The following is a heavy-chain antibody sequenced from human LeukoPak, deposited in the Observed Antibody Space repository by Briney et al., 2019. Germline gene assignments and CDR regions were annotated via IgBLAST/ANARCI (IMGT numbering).Heavy chain of an antibody. CDR3: ASWDSSSSRMVDY. CDR1: GITFSSYS. V-gene: IGHV3-48*01. D-gene: IGHD6-6*01. J-gene: IGHJ4*02. Sequence: GGSLRLSCGASGITFSSYSMNWVRQAPGKGLEWVSYISSSGSTKYYADSVKGRFTISRVNSKHTLYLQMNSLRAEDTAVYYCASWDSSSSRMVDYWGQGTLVTVSS. CDR2: ISSSGSTK.